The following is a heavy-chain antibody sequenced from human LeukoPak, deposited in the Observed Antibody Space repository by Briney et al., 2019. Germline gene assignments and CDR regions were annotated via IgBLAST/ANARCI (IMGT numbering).Heavy chain of an antibody. D-gene: IGHD1-20*01. Sequence: GGSLRLSCAASGFTFSSYAMSWVRQAPGKGLEWVSAISGSGGSTYYADSVKGRFTISRDNSENTLYLQMNSLRAEDTAVYYCAKANWNDGEAYFDYWGQGTLVTVSS. V-gene: IGHV3-23*01. J-gene: IGHJ4*02. CDR2: ISGSGGST. CDR3: AKANWNDGEAYFDY. CDR1: GFTFSSYA.